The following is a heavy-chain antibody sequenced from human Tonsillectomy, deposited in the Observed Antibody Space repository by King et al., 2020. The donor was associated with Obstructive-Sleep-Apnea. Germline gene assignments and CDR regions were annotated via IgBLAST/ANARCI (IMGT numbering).Heavy chain of an antibody. V-gene: IGHV3-33*01. CDR2: IWYDGNNQ. J-gene: IGHJ5*02. D-gene: IGHD6-25*01. CDR3: ARDIAAAYNWFDP. CDR1: GFTFGSYG. Sequence: VQLVESGGGVVQPGRSLRLSCAASGFTFGSYGMHWVRRAPGKGLEWVGSIWYDGNNQYYADSVKGRFTISRDNSKNTLYLQMSSLRAEDTAVYYCARDIAAAYNWFDPWGQGTLVTVSP.